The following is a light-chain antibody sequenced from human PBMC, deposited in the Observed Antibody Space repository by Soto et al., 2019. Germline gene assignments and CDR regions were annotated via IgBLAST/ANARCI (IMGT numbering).Light chain of an antibody. V-gene: IGLV2-8*01. CDR1: SSDVGGYNY. CDR2: EVS. Sequence: SALTQPPSASWSPGQSVTISCTGTSSDVGGYNYVSWYQQHPGKAPKLMIYEVSKRPSGVPDRFSGSKSGNTASLTVSGLQAEDEADYYCSSYAGSNNYVFGTGTKVTVL. CDR3: SSYAGSNNYV. J-gene: IGLJ1*01.